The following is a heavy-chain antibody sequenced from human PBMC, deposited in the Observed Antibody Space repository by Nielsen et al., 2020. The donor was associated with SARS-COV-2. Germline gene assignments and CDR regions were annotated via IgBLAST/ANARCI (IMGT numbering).Heavy chain of an antibody. CDR2: ISYDGSNK. D-gene: IGHD3-9*01. CDR3: AKDRRYFDWDGMDV. CDR1: GFTFSSYG. V-gene: IGHV3-30*18. Sequence: SLKISCAASGFTFSSYGMHWVRQAPGKGLEWVAVISYDGSNKYYADSVKGRFTISRDNSKNTLYLQMNSLRAEDTAVYYCAKDRRYFDWDGMDVWGQGTTVTVSS. J-gene: IGHJ6*02.